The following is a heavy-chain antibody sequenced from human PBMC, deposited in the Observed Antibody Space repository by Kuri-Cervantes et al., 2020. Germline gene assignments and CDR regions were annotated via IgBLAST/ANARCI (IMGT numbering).Heavy chain of an antibody. V-gene: IGHV1-18*01. CDR1: GYTFTSYG. CDR2: ISAYNGDT. Sequence: ASVKVSCKASGYTFTSYGISWVRQAPGQGLEWMGWISAYNGDTNYAQKFQGRFSMTTDTSTTTVYMELRSLTSDDTADHYCVRDSNYEADYWGQGTLVTVSS. J-gene: IGHJ4*02. CDR3: VRDSNYEADY. D-gene: IGHD1-7*01.